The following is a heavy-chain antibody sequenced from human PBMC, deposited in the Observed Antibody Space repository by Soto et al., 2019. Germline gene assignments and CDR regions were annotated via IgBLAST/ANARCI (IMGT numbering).Heavy chain of an antibody. CDR2: IKQDGSEK. CDR3: ARPTVGWYSSAYFQH. CDR1: GFTFSSYW. Sequence: EVQLVESGGGLVQPGGSLRLSCAASGFTFSSYWMSWVRQAPGKGLEWVANIKQDGSEKYYVDSVKGRFTISRDNAKNSLYLQMNSLRAEDTAVYYCARPTVGWYSSAYFQHWGQGTLVTVSS. V-gene: IGHV3-7*01. J-gene: IGHJ1*01. D-gene: IGHD6-19*01.